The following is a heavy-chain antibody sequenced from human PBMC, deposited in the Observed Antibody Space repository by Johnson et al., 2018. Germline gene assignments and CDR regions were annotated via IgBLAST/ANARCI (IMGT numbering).Heavy chain of an antibody. CDR1: GGSFSGYY. Sequence: QVQLQQWGAGLLKXSETXSLXCAVYGGSFSGYYWSWIRQPPGKGLEWIGELNHSGSTNYNPSLKSRVTISVDASKNQLSLKLSSVTAADTAVYYCARRETYYYDSSGYYDAFDIWGQGTMVTVSS. CDR2: LNHSGST. J-gene: IGHJ3*02. D-gene: IGHD3-22*01. V-gene: IGHV4-34*01. CDR3: ARRETYYYDSSGYYDAFDI.